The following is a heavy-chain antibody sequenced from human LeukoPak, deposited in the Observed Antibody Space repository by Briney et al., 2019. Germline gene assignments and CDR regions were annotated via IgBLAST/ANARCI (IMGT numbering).Heavy chain of an antibody. Sequence: PGGSLRLSCAASGFTFSSYGMHWVRQAPGKGLEWVAFIRYDGSNEYYADSVKGRFTISRDNSKNTLYLQMNSLRAEDTAVYYCTKEGSGSHRGPYYFDYWGQGTLVTVSS. CDR1: GFTFSSYG. CDR2: IRYDGSNE. D-gene: IGHD1-26*01. CDR3: TKEGSGSHRGPYYFDY. V-gene: IGHV3-30*02. J-gene: IGHJ4*02.